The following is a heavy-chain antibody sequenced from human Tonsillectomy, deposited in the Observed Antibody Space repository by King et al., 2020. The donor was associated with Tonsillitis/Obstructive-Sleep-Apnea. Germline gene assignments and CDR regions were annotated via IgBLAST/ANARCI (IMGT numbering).Heavy chain of an antibody. CDR2: IYPGDSDA. CDR1: GYNFTNSW. D-gene: IGHD1-26*01. Sequence: VQLVESGAEVKKPGESLKISCKGSGYNFTNSWIDWVRQMPGKGLEWMGRIYPGDSDARYSPTFQGQVTMSADKSISTAYLQWSSLKASDTARYYCARHSVGAGVTSDTFDIWGQGTMVTVSS. J-gene: IGHJ3*02. V-gene: IGHV5-51*01. CDR3: ARHSVGAGVTSDTFDI.